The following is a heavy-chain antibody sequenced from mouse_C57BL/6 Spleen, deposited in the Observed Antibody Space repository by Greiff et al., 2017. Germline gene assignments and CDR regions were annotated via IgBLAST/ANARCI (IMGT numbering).Heavy chain of an antibody. Sequence: QVQLQQPGAELVKPGASVKLSCKASGYTFTSYWMHWVKQRPGQGLEWIGMIHPNSGSTNYNEKFKSKATLTVDKSSSTAYMQLSSRTSEDSAVYYCARCYDYDLYFDVCGTGTTVTVSS. J-gene: IGHJ1*03. CDR3: ARCYDYDLYFDV. V-gene: IGHV1-64*01. CDR2: IHPNSGST. CDR1: GYTFTSYW. D-gene: IGHD2-4*01.